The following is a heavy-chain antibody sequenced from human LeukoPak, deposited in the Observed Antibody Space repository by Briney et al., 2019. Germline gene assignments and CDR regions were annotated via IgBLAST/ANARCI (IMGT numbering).Heavy chain of an antibody. CDR2: ISSSSSYI. Sequence: GGSLRLSCAASGFTFSSYSMNWVRQAPGKGLESVSSISSSSSYIYYADSVKGRFTISRDNAKNSLYLQMNSLRAEDTAVYYCARDLLTMVRGIDYWGQGTLVTVSS. V-gene: IGHV3-21*01. CDR1: GFTFSSYS. J-gene: IGHJ4*02. D-gene: IGHD3-10*01. CDR3: ARDLLTMVRGIDY.